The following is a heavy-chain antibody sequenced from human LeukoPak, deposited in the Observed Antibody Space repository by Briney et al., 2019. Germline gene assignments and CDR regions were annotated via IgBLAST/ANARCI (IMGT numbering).Heavy chain of an antibody. CDR3: ARRLTQYDCFDP. D-gene: IGHD2-2*01. J-gene: IGHJ5*02. Sequence: SQTLSLTCAISGDSFSSNSDTWNWIRQSPSRGLEWLGRTYYRSTWYNDYAVSVRGRITVNPDTSKNQFSLHLNSVTPEDTAVYYCARRLTQYDCFDPWGQGILVTVSS. V-gene: IGHV6-1*01. CDR2: TYYRSTWYN. CDR1: GDSFSSNSDT.